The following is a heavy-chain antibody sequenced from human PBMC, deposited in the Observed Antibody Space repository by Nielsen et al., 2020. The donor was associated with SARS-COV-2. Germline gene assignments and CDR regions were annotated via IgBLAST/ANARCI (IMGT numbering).Heavy chain of an antibody. V-gene: IGHV3-11*05. CDR3: ARDYSCAYDSSCYYFDY. CDR2: ISGPSYYA. D-gene: IGHD3-22*01. J-gene: IGHJ4*02. Sequence: GESLKISCAASGFTFSDYYMTWIRKAPGKGLEWVSSISGPSYYANCADSVKGRFTISRDNAKNSLFLQMNSLRADDTAVYYCARDYSCAYDSSCYYFDYWGQGTLVTVSS. CDR1: GFTFSDYY.